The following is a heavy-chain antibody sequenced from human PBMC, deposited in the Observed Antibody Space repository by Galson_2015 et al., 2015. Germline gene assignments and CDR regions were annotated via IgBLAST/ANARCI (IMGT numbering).Heavy chain of an antibody. D-gene: IGHD2-15*01. CDR2: ITSRSSTI. J-gene: IGHJ3*02. CDR3: ARDLGYCSGTSCYSVGAFDI. Sequence: SLRLSCAASGLTFSNYSMSWVRQAPGKGPEWISYITSRSSTIYYSDSVKGRFTISRDNAKNSLYLEMKSLRDEDTALYYCARDLGYCSGTSCYSVGAFDIWGQGTMVTVSS. CDR1: GLTFSNYS. V-gene: IGHV3-48*02.